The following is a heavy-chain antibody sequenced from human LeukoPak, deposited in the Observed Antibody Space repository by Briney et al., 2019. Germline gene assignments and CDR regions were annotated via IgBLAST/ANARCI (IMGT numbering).Heavy chain of an antibody. D-gene: IGHD2-21*01. CDR2: IRYDGTDK. Sequence: PGGSLRLSCAASGFTFSSFGMHWVRQAPGKGLEWVAFIRYDGTDKYYADSVKGRFTISRDNSKNTLYLQMNSLRPEDTAVYYCAPRVVVITASFDHWGQGTLVTVSS. CDR3: APRVVVITASFDH. J-gene: IGHJ4*02. CDR1: GFTFSSFG. V-gene: IGHV3-30*02.